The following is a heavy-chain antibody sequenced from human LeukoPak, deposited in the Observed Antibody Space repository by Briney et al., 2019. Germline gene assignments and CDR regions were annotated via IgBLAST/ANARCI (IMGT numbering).Heavy chain of an antibody. CDR2: IIPIFGTA. CDR3: ARERRVMARNHYYYYMDV. D-gene: IGHD5-24*01. V-gene: IGHV1-69*05. Sequence: LVKVSCKASGGTFSSYAISWVRQAPGQGLEWMGRIIPIFGTANYAQKFQGRVTITTDGSTSTAYMELSSLRSEDTAVYYCARERRVMARNHYYYYMDVWGKGTTVTVSS. J-gene: IGHJ6*03. CDR1: GGTFSSYA.